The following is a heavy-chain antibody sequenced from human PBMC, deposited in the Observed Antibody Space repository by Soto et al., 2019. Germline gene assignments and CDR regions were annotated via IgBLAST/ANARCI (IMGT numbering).Heavy chain of an antibody. Sequence: GGSLRLSCAASGFTFSSYAMHWVRQAPGKGLEWVAVISYDGSNKYYADSVKGRFTISRDNSKNTLYLQMNSLRAEDTAVYYCARSPAAGTLVFDYWGQGTLVTVSS. CDR2: ISYDGSNK. D-gene: IGHD6-13*01. CDR3: ARSPAAGTLVFDY. CDR1: GFTFSSYA. V-gene: IGHV3-30-3*01. J-gene: IGHJ4*02.